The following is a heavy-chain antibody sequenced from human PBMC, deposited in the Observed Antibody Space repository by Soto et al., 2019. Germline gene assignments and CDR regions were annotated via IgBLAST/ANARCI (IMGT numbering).Heavy chain of an antibody. D-gene: IGHD3-10*01. J-gene: IGHJ6*02. Sequence: GASVKVSCKVSGYTLTELSMHWVRQAPGKGLEWMGGLDPEDGETIYAQKFQGRVTMTEDTSTDTAYMELSSLRSEDTAVYYCATDLRGSGKLYYYYGMDVWGQGTTVTVSS. V-gene: IGHV1-24*01. CDR2: LDPEDGET. CDR3: ATDLRGSGKLYYYYGMDV. CDR1: GYTLTELS.